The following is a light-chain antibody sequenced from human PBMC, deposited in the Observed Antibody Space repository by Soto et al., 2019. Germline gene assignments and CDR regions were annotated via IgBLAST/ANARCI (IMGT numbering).Light chain of an antibody. CDR2: GAS. CDR3: QQYDSSVT. V-gene: IGKV3-20*01. Sequence: EIVLTQSPGSLSLSPGERATLSCRASQSVDSRFFAWYQQRPGQAPRLLIYGASRRATGIPDRFTGSGSGTHFTIPISGLEPENFALYYCQQYDSSVTFGLGTKVEIK. CDR1: QSVDSRF. J-gene: IGKJ1*01.